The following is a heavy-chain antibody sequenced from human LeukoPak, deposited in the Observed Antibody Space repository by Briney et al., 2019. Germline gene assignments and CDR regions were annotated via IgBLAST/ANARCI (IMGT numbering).Heavy chain of an antibody. Sequence: GGSLRLSCAASGFTFSNYWMHWVRQAPGEGLVWVSRIYRDGSSTDYADSVKGRFTISRDNAKNTLYLQMNSLRAEDTAVYYCARVYFESRFLDVWGQGTTVTVSS. V-gene: IGHV3-74*01. CDR1: GFTFSNYW. CDR3: ARVYFESRFLDV. J-gene: IGHJ6*02. D-gene: IGHD3-3*01. CDR2: IYRDGSST.